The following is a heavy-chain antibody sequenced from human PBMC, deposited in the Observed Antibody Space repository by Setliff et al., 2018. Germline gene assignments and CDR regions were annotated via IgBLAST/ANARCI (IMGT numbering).Heavy chain of an antibody. V-gene: IGHV4-38-2*02. Sequence: SETLSLTCTVSGYSISSGYYWGWIRQPPGKGLEWIGYIYHSGSTYYNPSLKSRVTISVDTSKNQFSLKLSSVTAADTAVYYCARGRYDYVWGSYRSDPYYFDYWGQGTLVTVSS. CDR2: IYHSGST. CDR1: GYSISSGYY. J-gene: IGHJ4*02. D-gene: IGHD3-16*02. CDR3: ARGRYDYVWGSYRSDPYYFDY.